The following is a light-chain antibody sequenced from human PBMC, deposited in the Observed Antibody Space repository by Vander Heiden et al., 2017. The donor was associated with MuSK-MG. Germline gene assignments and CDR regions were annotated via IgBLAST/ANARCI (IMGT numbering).Light chain of an antibody. CDR2: GAS. CDR3: QQYNNWPRVFT. Sequence: EIVMTQSPATLSVSPGERATLSCRASQSVSSNLAWYQQKPGQAPRLLIYGASTRATGIPARFSGSGSGTEFTLTISSLQSEDFAVYYCQQYNNWPRVFTFGPGTKVDNK. CDR1: QSVSSN. J-gene: IGKJ3*01. V-gene: IGKV3-15*01.